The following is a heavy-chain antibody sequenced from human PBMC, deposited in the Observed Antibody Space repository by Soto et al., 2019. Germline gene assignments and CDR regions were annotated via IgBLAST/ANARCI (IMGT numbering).Heavy chain of an antibody. D-gene: IGHD1-26*01. Sequence: KQSQTLSLTCAVYGGSFSGYYWSWIRQPPGKGLEWIGEINHSGSTNYNPSLKSRVTISVDTSKNQFSLKLSSVTAADTAVYYCARGRPWELLGYYFDYWGQGTLVTVSS. CDR1: GGSFSGYY. CDR3: ARGRPWELLGYYFDY. V-gene: IGHV4-34*01. CDR2: INHSGST. J-gene: IGHJ4*02.